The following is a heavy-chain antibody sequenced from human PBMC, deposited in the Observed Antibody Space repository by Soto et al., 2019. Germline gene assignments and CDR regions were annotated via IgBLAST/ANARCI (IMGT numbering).Heavy chain of an antibody. V-gene: IGHV1-69*13. CDR2: IIPIFGTA. D-gene: IGHD2-2*01. CDR3: ARDSTLDVPLDY. J-gene: IGHJ4*02. Sequence: GASVKVSCKASAGSFSSYAISWVRQAPGQGLEWMGGIIPIFGTANYAQKFQGRVTITADESTSTAYMELSSLRSEDTAVYYCARDSTLDVPLDYWGQGTLVTVSS. CDR1: AGSFSSYA.